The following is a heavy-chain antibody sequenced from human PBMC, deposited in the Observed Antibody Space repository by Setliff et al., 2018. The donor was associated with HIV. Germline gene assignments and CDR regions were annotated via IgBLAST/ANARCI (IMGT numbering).Heavy chain of an antibody. CDR3: ARQAWHYARDGYFIDY. J-gene: IGHJ4*02. Sequence: LSLTCSVSGYFISNGYYWGWIRQPPGKGLEWVGTIYQNGNTYYSPSLESRVSVSMDMSRNQFSVKLNSATAADTAVYYCARQAWHYARDGYFIDYWGQGKLVTVSS. CDR2: IYQNGNT. D-gene: IGHD3-22*01. CDR1: GYFISNGYY. V-gene: IGHV4-38-2*02.